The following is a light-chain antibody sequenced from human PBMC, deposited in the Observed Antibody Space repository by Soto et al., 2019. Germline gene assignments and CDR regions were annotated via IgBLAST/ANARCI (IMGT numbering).Light chain of an antibody. CDR3: CSYAGSSSNGV. CDR2: EVS. V-gene: IGLV2-23*02. CDR1: SSDVGNYNL. Sequence: QSALTQPASVSGSPGQSITISYTGTSSDVGNYNLVSWYQQHPDKAPKLMIHEVSKRPSGVSNRFSGSKSGNTASLTISGLQAEDEAAYYCCSYAGSSSNGVFGGGTKLTVL. J-gene: IGLJ3*02.